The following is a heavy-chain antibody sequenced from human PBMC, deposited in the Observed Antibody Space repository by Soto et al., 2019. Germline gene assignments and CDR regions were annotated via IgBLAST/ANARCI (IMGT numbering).Heavy chain of an antibody. Sequence: QVQLVQSGAEEKKPGASVKVSCKASGYTFTAYAMHWVRQAPGQRLEWMGWINAGNGNTKYSQQLQGRVTITRDTSASTAYMELSSLRSGDTAVYYCARAVAVPADFDYWGQGTLVTVSS. V-gene: IGHV1-3*05. CDR3: ARAVAVPADFDY. CDR1: GYTFTAYA. J-gene: IGHJ4*02. CDR2: INAGNGNT. D-gene: IGHD6-19*01.